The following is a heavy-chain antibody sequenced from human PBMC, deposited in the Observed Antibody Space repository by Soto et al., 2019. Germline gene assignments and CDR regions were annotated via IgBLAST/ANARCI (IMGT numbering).Heavy chain of an antibody. CDR2: IGIGSSTK. V-gene: IGHV3-48*01. J-gene: IGHJ3*01. CDR1: GFTFRNYG. D-gene: IGHD3-22*01. CDR3: ARDQLYYNDISGRPLNAFDV. Sequence: GALRLSCAASGFTFRNYGMNWVRQAPGKGLEWVSYIGIGSSTKYYADSVKGRYTISRDNAKNSLYLQMNSLRAEDTAVYYCARDQLYYNDISGRPLNAFDVWGQGTMVTVSS.